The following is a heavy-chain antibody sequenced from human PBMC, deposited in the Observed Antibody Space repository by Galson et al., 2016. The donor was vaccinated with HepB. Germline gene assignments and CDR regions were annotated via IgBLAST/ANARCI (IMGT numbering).Heavy chain of an antibody. Sequence: SLRLSCAASGFTFNAHWMNWVRQAPGKGLEWVANIRGDGIVSYYAESVRGRFTISRDYAKNSLYLQMNGLRVDETAVYYCSREMTGSYFDWGQETLVTVSS. D-gene: IGHD3-10*01. J-gene: IGHJ4*02. V-gene: IGHV3-7*01. CDR2: IRGDGIVS. CDR3: SREMTGSYFD. CDR1: GFTFNAHW.